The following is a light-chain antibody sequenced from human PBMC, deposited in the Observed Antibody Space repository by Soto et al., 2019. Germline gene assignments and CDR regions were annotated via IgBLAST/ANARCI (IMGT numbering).Light chain of an antibody. Sequence: QSALTQPASVSGSPGQSITISCTGTSSDIGHYDYVSWYQQHPGKAPRLIIFEVSKRPSGVPDRFSGSKSGNTASLTVSGLQAEDEADYYCSSYADNYNYVFGTGTKATVL. CDR2: EVS. CDR1: SSDIGHYDY. V-gene: IGLV2-8*01. CDR3: SSYADNYNYV. J-gene: IGLJ1*01.